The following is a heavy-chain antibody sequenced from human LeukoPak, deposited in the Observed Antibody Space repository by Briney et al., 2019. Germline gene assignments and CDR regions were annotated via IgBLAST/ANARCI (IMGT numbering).Heavy chain of an antibody. CDR2: IISDGITT. CDR3: AADGEYAFLV. CDR1: GLTFHNTW. D-gene: IGHD2/OR15-2a*01. J-gene: IGHJ3*01. Sequence: PGGSLRLSCAASGLTFHNTWMHWIRQAPGKGLVWVSRIISDGITTTYADSVKGRFTISRGNAKNTLYPQMNSLRADDTAVYYCAADGEYAFLVWGQGTMVTVSS. V-gene: IGHV3-74*01.